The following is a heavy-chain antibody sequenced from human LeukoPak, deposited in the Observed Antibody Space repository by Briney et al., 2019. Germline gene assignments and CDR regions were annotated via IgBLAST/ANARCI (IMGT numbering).Heavy chain of an antibody. CDR1: GGSISGSY. V-gene: IGHV4-59*01. J-gene: IGHJ4*02. Sequence: SETLSITCTVPGGSISGSYWSWIRQPPGKGLEWIPYMYNSGSTNYNPSLKSRVTISIDTSKNQFSLKLSSLTAADTAIYYCARGIESYGDYGYWGQGILVTVSS. D-gene: IGHD4-17*01. CDR3: ARGIESYGDYGY. CDR2: MYNSGST.